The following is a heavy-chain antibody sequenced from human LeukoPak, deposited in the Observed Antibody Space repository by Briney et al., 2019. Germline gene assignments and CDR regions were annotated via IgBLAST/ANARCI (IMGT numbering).Heavy chain of an antibody. CDR1: GFIFSRYE. J-gene: IGHJ4*02. CDR2: ISSSGNTI. V-gene: IGHV3-48*03. Sequence: PGGSLRLSCTGSGFIFSRYEMNWVRQAPGKGLEWVSYISSSGNTIYYADSVKGRFTISRDNAKNSLYLQMNSLRAEDTAVYYCARLYCSGGSCYKGAGDYWGQGTLVTVSS. CDR3: ARLYCSGGSCYKGAGDY. D-gene: IGHD2-15*01.